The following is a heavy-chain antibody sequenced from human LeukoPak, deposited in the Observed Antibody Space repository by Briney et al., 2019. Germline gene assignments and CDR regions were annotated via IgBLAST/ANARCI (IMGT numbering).Heavy chain of an antibody. J-gene: IGHJ4*02. CDR2: IIPIFGTA. Sequence: GASVKVSCKASGGTLSSYAISWVRQAPGQGLEWMGGIIPIFGTANYAQKFQGRVTITADESTSTAYMELSSLRSEDTAVYYCARGGDYGDYVFDYWGQGTLVTVSS. V-gene: IGHV1-69*13. CDR3: ARGGDYGDYVFDY. CDR1: GGTLSSYA. D-gene: IGHD4-17*01.